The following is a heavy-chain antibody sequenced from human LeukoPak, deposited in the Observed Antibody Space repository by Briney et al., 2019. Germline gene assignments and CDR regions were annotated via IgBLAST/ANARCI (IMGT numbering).Heavy chain of an antibody. J-gene: IGHJ4*02. D-gene: IGHD2-2*02. V-gene: IGHV3-15*01. Sequence: GGSLRLSCAASGFTLSNAWMTWVRRAPGKGLEWVGRVQSKLDGETTDYAAPVKGRFTISRDDSKNTLYLQMNNLQTEDTAVYYCATGVRSGYTGYWGQGTLVTVSS. CDR3: ATGVRSGYTGY. CDR2: VQSKLDGETT. CDR1: GFTLSNAW.